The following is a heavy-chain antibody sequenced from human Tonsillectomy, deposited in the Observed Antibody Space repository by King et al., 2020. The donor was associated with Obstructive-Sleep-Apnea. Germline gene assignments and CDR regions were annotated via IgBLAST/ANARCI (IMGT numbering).Heavy chain of an antibody. V-gene: IGHV3-23*04. Sequence: EVQLVESGGNLVQPGGSLRLSCAASGFTFSSYAMSWVRQAPGKGLEWVSFISAGGGTTYYSNSVKGRFTISRDTSENTLYLQMNSLRAEDTAVYYCGKGSSRSYQEDFDFWGQGTLVTVSS. CDR3: GKGSSRSYQEDFDF. J-gene: IGHJ4*02. CDR2: ISAGGGTT. CDR1: GFTFSSYA. D-gene: IGHD1-26*01.